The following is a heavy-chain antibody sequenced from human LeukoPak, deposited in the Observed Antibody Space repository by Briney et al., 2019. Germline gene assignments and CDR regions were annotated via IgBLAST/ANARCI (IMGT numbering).Heavy chain of an antibody. CDR2: INHSGST. CDR3: ARGKTLLRYFDWLSRYYMDV. Sequence: SETLSLTCAVYGVSFSGYYWSWIRQPPGKGLEWIGEINHSGSTNYNPSLKSRVTISVDTSKNQFSLKLSSVTAADTAVYYCARGKTLLRYFDWLSRYYMDVWGKGTTVTVSS. J-gene: IGHJ6*03. V-gene: IGHV4-34*01. CDR1: GVSFSGYY. D-gene: IGHD3-9*01.